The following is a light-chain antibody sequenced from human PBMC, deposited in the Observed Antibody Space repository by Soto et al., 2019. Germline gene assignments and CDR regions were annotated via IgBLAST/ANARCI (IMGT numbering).Light chain of an antibody. CDR3: QQSYSSPRYT. CDR2: DAS. J-gene: IGKJ2*01. CDR1: RSIGSD. V-gene: IGKV1-39*01. Sequence: DIPMTQSPSSLSASVGDSVTITCRASRSIGSDLNWYQQKPGEAPKPLIYDASSLHSGVPSRFRGSGSETEFTLTISSLQPEDFATYYCQQSYSSPRYTFGQGTKLDI.